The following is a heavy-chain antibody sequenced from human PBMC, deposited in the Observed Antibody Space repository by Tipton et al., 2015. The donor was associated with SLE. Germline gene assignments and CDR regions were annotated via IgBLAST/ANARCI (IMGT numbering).Heavy chain of an antibody. D-gene: IGHD6-19*01. CDR2: INSDGSST. Sequence: SLRLSCSASGFTFSSYWMHWVRQAPGKGLVWVSRINSDGSSTSYADSVKGRFTISRDNAKNTLYLQMNSLKTEDTAVYYCTTDLEYSGGRYFDYWGQGTLVTVSS. V-gene: IGHV3-74*01. J-gene: IGHJ4*02. CDR1: GFTFSSYW. CDR3: TTDLEYSGGRYFDY.